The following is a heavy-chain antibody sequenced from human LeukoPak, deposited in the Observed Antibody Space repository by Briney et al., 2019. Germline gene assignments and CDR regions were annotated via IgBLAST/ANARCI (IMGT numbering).Heavy chain of an antibody. CDR2: ISSSSGYT. CDR1: GFTFSSYT. V-gene: IGHV3-21*01. CDR3: ARGGDYVWGSYRYDAFDI. Sequence: PGGSLGLSCAASGFTFSSYTMKWVRQAPGRGLEWVSPISSSSGYTYYAESVKGRFTISRDNTKNSRYLQMNSLRAEDTAVYYCARGGDYVWGSYRYDAFDIWGQGTMVTVSS. D-gene: IGHD3-16*02. J-gene: IGHJ3*02.